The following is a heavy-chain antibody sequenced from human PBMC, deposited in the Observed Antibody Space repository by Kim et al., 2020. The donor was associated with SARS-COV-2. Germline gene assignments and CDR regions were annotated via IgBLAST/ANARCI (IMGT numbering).Heavy chain of an antibody. V-gene: IGHV4-59*09. D-gene: IGHD3-3*01. CDR3: ARGLVVWSTYSPMGY. J-gene: IGHJ4*02. Sequence: NHSLKSRVTISEDTSKNQFSLKLTAVTAADTAVYYCARGLVVWSTYSPMGYWGQGTLVTVSP.